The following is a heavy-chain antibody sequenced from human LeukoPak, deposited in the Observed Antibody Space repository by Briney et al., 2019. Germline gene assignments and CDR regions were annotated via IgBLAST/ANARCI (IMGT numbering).Heavy chain of an antibody. Sequence: HTGGSLRLSCAASGFTFSSYGMHWVRQAPGKGLEWVAVIWCDGSNKYYAGSVKGRFTISRDNSKNTLYLQMNSLRAEDTAVYYCAKDRRLFEYSSSAFDYWGQGTLVTVSS. V-gene: IGHV3-33*06. D-gene: IGHD6-6*01. CDR2: IWCDGSNK. CDR1: GFTFSSYG. J-gene: IGHJ4*02. CDR3: AKDRRLFEYSSSAFDY.